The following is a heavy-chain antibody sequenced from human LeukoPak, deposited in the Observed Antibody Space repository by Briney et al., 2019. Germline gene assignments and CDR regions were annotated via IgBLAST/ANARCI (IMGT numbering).Heavy chain of an antibody. CDR2: IYYSGST. CDR1: GGSISSHY. Sequence: SETLSLTCTVSGGSISSHYWSWIRQPPGKGLEWIGYIYYSGSTNYNPSLKSRVTISVDTSNNQFSLKLSSVTAADTAVYYCARCCSSTSRPGYYYYMDVWGKGTTVTVSS. D-gene: IGHD2-2*01. J-gene: IGHJ6*03. CDR3: ARCCSSTSRPGYYYYMDV. V-gene: IGHV4-59*11.